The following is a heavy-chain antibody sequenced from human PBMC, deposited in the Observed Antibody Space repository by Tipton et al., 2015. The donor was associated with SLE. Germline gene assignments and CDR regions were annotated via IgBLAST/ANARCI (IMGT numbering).Heavy chain of an antibody. Sequence: SMRLSCAASGFTVTSSYMSWVSQAPGKGLEWFSVIYSGGRTYYADSVKGRFTISRDNSKNTLYLQMNSLRAEDTAVYYCAKAATTSAGPFYWGHLSLVTVSS. CDR3: AKAATTSAGPFY. J-gene: IGHJ4*03. D-gene: IGHD4-11*01. V-gene: IGHV3-53*05. CDR1: GFTVTSSY. CDR2: IYSGGRT.